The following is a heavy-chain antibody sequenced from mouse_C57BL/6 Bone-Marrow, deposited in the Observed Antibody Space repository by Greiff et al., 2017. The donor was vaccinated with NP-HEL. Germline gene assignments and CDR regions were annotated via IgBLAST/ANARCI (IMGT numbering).Heavy chain of an antibody. J-gene: IGHJ4*01. D-gene: IGHD1-1*01. V-gene: IGHV5-15*01. CDR1: GFTFSDYG. CDR2: ISNLAYSI. Sequence: EVQLVESGGGLVQPGGSLKLSCAASGFTFSDYGMAWVRQAPRKGPEWVAFISNLAYSIYYADTVTGRFTISRENAKNTLYLEMSSLRSEDTAMYYCARHRGYGSSLYYAMDYWGQGTSVTVSS. CDR3: ARHRGYGSSLYYAMDY.